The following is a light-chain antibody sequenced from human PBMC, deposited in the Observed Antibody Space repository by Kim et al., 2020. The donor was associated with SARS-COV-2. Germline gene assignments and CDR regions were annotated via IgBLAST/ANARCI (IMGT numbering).Light chain of an antibody. J-gene: IGKJ1*01. Sequence: ASVGDRVTITCRASQGISNYLAWYQQKPGKVPKLLIYAASTLQSGFPSRFSGSGSGTDFTLTISSLQPEDVATYYCQKYNSAPRTFGQGTKVEIK. CDR3: QKYNSAPRT. CDR2: AAS. V-gene: IGKV1-27*01. CDR1: QGISNY.